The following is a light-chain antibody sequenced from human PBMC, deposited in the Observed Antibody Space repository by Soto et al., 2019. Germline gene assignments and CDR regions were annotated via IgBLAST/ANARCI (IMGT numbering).Light chain of an antibody. J-gene: IGKJ1*01. CDR3: MQALQTRT. CDR1: QSLLHNNGYNY. V-gene: IGKV2-28*01. CDR2: LGS. Sequence: DIVMTQSPLSLPVTPGEPASISCRSSQSLLHNNGYNYLDWYLQKPGQSPQLLIYLGSNRASGGPDRVRGSRSGTDFTLKISRVEAEDVGVYYCMQALQTRTFGQGAKVDIK.